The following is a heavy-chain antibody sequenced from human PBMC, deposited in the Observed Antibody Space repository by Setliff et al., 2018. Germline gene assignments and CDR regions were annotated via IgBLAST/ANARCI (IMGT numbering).Heavy chain of an antibody. CDR3: TRERGDGSGRWYSHDAFDM. J-gene: IGHJ3*02. CDR2: IYGDGSMT. CDR1: GFTFSSYW. V-gene: IGHV3-74*01. D-gene: IGHD6-13*01. Sequence: HPGGSLRLSCAASGFTFSSYWMSWVRQAPGKGLEWVARIYGDGSMTDYADSVKGRFTISRDNARNILYLQMNSLRAEDTAVYFCTRERGDGSGRWYSHDAFDMWGQGTMVTVSS.